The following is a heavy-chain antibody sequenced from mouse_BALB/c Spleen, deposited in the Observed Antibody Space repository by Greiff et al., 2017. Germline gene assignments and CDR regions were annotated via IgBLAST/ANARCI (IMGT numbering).Heavy chain of an antibody. CDR1: GYTFTSYW. J-gene: IGHJ4*01. CDR2: ISPSDSYT. CDR3: TRGVITTDAMDY. Sequence: VQLQQPGAELVRPGASVKLSCKASGYTFTSYWINWVKQRPGQGLEWIGNISPSDSYTYYNQKFKDKATLTVDKSSSTAYIQLSSPTSEDSAVYYCTRGVITTDAMDYWGQGTSVTVSS. V-gene: IGHV1-69*02. D-gene: IGHD1-1*01.